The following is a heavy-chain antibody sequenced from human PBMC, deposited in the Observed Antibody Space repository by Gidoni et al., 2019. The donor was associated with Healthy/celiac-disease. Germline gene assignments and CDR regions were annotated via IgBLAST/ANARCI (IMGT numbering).Heavy chain of an antibody. CDR2: ISWNSGSI. CDR1: GFTFDDYA. J-gene: IGHJ3*02. Sequence: EVQLVESGGGLVQPGRSLRLSCAASGFTFDDYAMHWVRQAPGKGLEWVSGISWNSGSIGYADSVKGRFTISRDNAKNSLYLQMNSLRAEDTALYYCAKDMNWGEGGAFDIWGQGTMVTVSS. V-gene: IGHV3-9*01. CDR3: AKDMNWGEGGAFDI. D-gene: IGHD7-27*01.